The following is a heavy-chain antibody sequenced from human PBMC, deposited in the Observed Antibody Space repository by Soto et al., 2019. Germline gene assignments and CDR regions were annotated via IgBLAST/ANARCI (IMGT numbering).Heavy chain of an antibody. D-gene: IGHD3-22*01. V-gene: IGHV3-53*01. CDR1: GFTVSSNY. Sequence: GGSLRLSCAASGFTVSSNYMSWVRQAPGKGLEWVSVIYSGGSTYYADSVKGRVTISRDNSKNTLYLQMNSLRAEDTAVYYCARDWYYYDSSGYSYNWFDPWGQGTLVTVSS. CDR2: IYSGGST. CDR3: ARDWYYYDSSGYSYNWFDP. J-gene: IGHJ5*02.